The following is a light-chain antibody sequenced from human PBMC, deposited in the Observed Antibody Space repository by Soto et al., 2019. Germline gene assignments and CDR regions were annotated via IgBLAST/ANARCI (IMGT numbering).Light chain of an antibody. CDR1: SSDVGKYNL. J-gene: IGLJ2*01. CDR2: ATN. CDR3: CSYAGSDTFT. V-gene: IGLV2-23*02. Sequence: QSVLTQPASVSGSPGQSITISCAGSSSDVGKYNLVSWYQQHPGKAPKLMIYATNKRPSGVSNRFSGSKSGNTASLTISGLQAEDEADYHCCSYAGSDTFTFGGGTKL.